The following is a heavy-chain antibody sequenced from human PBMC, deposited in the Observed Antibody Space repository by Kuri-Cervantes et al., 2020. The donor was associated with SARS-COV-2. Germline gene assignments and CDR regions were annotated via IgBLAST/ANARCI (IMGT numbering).Heavy chain of an antibody. D-gene: IGHD2-8*01. CDR1: GFTVSSNY. Sequence: ETLSLTCAASGFTVSSNYMSWVRQAPGKGLEWVSVIYSGGSTYYADSVKGRFTISRDNSKNTLYLQMDSLRAEDTAVYYCARSCTYARCSEYFQHWGQGTLVTVSS. V-gene: IGHV3-53*01. CDR2: IYSGGST. J-gene: IGHJ1*01. CDR3: ARSCTYARCSEYFQH.